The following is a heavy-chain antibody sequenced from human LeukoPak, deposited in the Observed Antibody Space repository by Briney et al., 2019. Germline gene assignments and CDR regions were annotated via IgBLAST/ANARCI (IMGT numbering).Heavy chain of an antibody. J-gene: IGHJ6*03. CDR1: GFTFSSYW. Sequence: PGGSLRLSCAASGFTFSSYWLSWVRQAPGKGLEWVANIKQDGSEKYYVDSVKGRFTISRDNAKNSLYLQMNSLRAEDTAVYYCARVRSVDTAMVWGYYYYYMDVWGKGTTVTVSS. D-gene: IGHD5-18*01. CDR2: IKQDGSEK. CDR3: ARVRSVDTAMVWGYYYYYMDV. V-gene: IGHV3-7*01.